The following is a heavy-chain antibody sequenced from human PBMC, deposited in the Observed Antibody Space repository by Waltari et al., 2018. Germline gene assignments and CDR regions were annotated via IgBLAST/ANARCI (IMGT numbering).Heavy chain of an antibody. V-gene: IGHV4-39*07. Sequence: QLQLQESGPGLVKPSETLSLTCTVSGGSISSSSLPWGWIRQPPGKGLEWIGSIYYSGSTYYNPSLKSRVTISVDTSKNQFSLKLSSVTAADTAVYYCARDISGYGSGSLDYWGQGTLVTVSS. CDR3: ARDISGYGSGSLDY. D-gene: IGHD3-10*01. CDR2: IYYSGST. CDR1: GGSISSSSLP. J-gene: IGHJ4*02.